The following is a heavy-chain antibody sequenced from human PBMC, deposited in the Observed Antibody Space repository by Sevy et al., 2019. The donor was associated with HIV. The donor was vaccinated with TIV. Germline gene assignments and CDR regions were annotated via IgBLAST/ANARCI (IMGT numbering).Heavy chain of an antibody. J-gene: IGHJ4*02. CDR1: GFTVSSNY. V-gene: IGHV3-66*01. CDR3: ARDGDYYDSSGYDAN. Sequence: GGSLRLSCAASGFTVSSNYMSWVRQAPGKGLEWVSVIYSGGSTYYADSVKGRFTISRDNSKNTLYLQMNSLRAEDTTVYYCARDGDYYDSSGYDANWGQGTLVTVSS. CDR2: IYSGGST. D-gene: IGHD3-22*01.